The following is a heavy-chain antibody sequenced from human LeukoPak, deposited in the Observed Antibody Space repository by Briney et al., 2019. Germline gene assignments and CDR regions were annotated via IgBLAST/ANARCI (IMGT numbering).Heavy chain of an antibody. CDR3: MTRDTSGY. CDR1: GLTLSTYA. D-gene: IGHD3-10*01. Sequence: PGGSLRLSCSLSGLTLSTYAMHWVRHAPGKGLEYVSAIDTDGGGTYYADSVKGRFTISRDKSKNTLYLQMRSLRAEDTAVYCCMTRDTSGYWGQGTLVTVSS. J-gene: IGHJ4*02. V-gene: IGHV3-64D*09. CDR2: IDTDGGGT.